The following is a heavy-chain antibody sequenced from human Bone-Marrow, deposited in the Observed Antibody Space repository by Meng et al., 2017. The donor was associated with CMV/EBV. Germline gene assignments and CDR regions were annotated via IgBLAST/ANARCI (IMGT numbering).Heavy chain of an antibody. V-gene: IGHV4-59*01. CDR1: GGSISSYY. D-gene: IGHD5-24*01. CDR3: ARVEMATIWLFDP. J-gene: IGHJ5*02. Sequence: SETLSLTCTVSGGSISSYYWSWIRQPPGKGLEWIGYIYYSGSTNYNPSLKSRVTISVDTSKNQFSLKLSSVTAADTAVYYCARVEMATIWLFDPWGQGTRVTVSS. CDR2: IYYSGST.